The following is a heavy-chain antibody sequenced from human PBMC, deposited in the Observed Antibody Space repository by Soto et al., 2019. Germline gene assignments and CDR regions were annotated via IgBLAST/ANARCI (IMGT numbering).Heavy chain of an antibody. J-gene: IGHJ4*02. CDR1: GGSISSSSYY. CDR2: IYYSGST. CDR3: AKDARPDGYWNFDY. D-gene: IGHD5-12*01. V-gene: IGHV4-39*02. Sequence: PSETLSLTCTVSGGSISSSSYYWGWIRQPPGKGLEWIGSIYYSGSTYYNPSLKSRVTISVDTSKNQFSLKLSSVTAADTAVYYCAKDARPDGYWNFDYWGQGILVTVSS.